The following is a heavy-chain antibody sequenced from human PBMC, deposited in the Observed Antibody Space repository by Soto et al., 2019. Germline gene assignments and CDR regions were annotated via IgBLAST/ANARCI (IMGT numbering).Heavy chain of an antibody. CDR1: GFTFCDYY. D-gene: IGHD1-1*01. Sequence: PGGALRLSCAASGFTFCDYYMSWIRQAPGKGLEWVSYISSSGSTIYYADSVKGRFTISRDNAKNMLFLQINSLRADDTAEYYCARGSRWTPFDYWGQGTLVTVSS. CDR2: ISSSGSTI. CDR3: ARGSRWTPFDY. V-gene: IGHV3-11*01. J-gene: IGHJ4*02.